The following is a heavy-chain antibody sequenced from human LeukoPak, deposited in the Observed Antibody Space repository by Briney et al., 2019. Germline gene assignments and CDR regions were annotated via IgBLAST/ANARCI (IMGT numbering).Heavy chain of an antibody. CDR2: IRSKAFGATT. Sequence: GGSLRLSCKPSGFTFGDYAMSWVRQAAGKGLEWVGFIRSKAFGATTDYGASVKGRFTVSRDDSKSIAYLQMNSLRTEDTAVYYCTRDCSGASCYEEMDYWGQGTLVTVSS. CDR1: GFTFGDYA. V-gene: IGHV3-49*04. D-gene: IGHD2-15*01. CDR3: TRDCSGASCYEEMDY. J-gene: IGHJ4*02.